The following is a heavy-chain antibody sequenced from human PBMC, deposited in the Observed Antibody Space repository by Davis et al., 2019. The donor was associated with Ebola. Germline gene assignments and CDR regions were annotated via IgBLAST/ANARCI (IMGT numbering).Heavy chain of an antibody. CDR3: ARGPYCSSTSCYYDAFDI. CDR1: GFTFSSYG. CDR2: IWYDGSNK. Sequence: PGGSLRLSCAASGFTFSSYGMHWVRQAPGKGLEWVAVIWYDGSNKYYADSVKGRFTISRDKSKNTLYLQMNSLRAEDTAVYYCARGPYCSSTSCYYDAFDIWGQGTMVTVSS. J-gene: IGHJ3*02. V-gene: IGHV3-33*01. D-gene: IGHD2-2*01.